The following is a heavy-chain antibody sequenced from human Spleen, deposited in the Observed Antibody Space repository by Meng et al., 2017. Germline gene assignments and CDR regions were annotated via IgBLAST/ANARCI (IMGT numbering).Heavy chain of an antibody. CDR1: GYNFPDYW. CDR3: ARDEDISAAGKLFGDY. J-gene: IGHJ4*02. CDR2: INPKSGDT. Sequence: ASVKVSCKPSGYNFPDYWLHWVRRAPGHGLEWMGRINPKSGDTHYAQRFQGRVTMTGDTSISTAYMELSGLRSDDTDMYYCARDEDISAAGKLFGDYWGQGTLVTVSS. D-gene: IGHD6-13*01. V-gene: IGHV1-2*05.